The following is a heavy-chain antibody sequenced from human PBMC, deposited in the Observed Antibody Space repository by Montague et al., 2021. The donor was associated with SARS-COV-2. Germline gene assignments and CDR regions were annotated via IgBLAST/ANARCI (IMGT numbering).Heavy chain of an antibody. CDR2: IYYSGST. Sequence: SETLSLTCTVSGGSISSSSYYWGWIRQPPGKGLEWIGSIYYSGSTYYNPSLKSRVTISVDTFKNQFSLKLSSVTAADTAVYYCARHAGKRITIFGVVKGQYYFDXWGQGTLVTVSS. V-gene: IGHV4-39*01. J-gene: IGHJ4*02. CDR3: ARHAGKRITIFGVVKGQYYFDX. CDR1: GGSISSSSYY. D-gene: IGHD3-3*01.